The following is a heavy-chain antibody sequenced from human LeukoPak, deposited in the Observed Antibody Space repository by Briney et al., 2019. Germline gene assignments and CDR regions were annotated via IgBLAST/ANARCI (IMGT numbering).Heavy chain of an antibody. D-gene: IGHD1-26*01. V-gene: IGHV3-21*01. CDR3: ARVSGSTRTRIFDY. CDR1: GFTFSSYS. Sequence: GGSLRLSCAASGFTFSSYSMNWVRQAPGKGLEWVSSISSSSSYIYYADSVKGRFTISRDNAKNSLYLQMNSLRAEDTAVYYCARVSGSTRTRIFDYWCQGTLVTVSS. J-gene: IGHJ4*02. CDR2: ISSSSSYI.